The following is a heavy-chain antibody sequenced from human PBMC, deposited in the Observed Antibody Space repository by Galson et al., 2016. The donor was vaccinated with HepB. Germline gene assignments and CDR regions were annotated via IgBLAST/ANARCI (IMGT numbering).Heavy chain of an antibody. CDR1: GASISSGRYS. D-gene: IGHD3-10*01. CDR2: IYPFGSP. V-gene: IGHV4-30-2*01. J-gene: IGHJ4*02. Sequence: LSLTCAVSGASISSGRYSWGWLRQTPGKGLEWIGYIYPFGSPFYTPSLRSRVAISLDKSKNQFSLNLNSVTAADTAMYFCARGTYYSGSGSRFDSWGQGTLVTVSA. CDR3: ARGTYYSGSGSRFDS.